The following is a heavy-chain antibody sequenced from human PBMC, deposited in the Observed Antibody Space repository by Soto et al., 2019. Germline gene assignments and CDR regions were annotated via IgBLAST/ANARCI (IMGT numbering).Heavy chain of an antibody. D-gene: IGHD2-21*01. J-gene: IGHJ4*02. Sequence: GGSLRLSCGASGFTFSNYWMSWVRQAAGKGLEWVANINQLGSETYYADSVKGRFTISRDNATSSLFLQMSSLRADDTAVYYCARLDWAFDCWGQGALVTVSS. CDR1: GFTFSNYW. CDR2: INQLGSET. V-gene: IGHV3-7*01. CDR3: ARLDWAFDC.